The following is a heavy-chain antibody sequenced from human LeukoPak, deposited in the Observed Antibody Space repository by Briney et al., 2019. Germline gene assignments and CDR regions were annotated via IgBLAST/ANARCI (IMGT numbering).Heavy chain of an antibody. J-gene: IGHJ3*02. D-gene: IGHD5/OR15-5a*01. CDR3: ATAFLRYADPGAFDI. Sequence: GASVKVSCKASGYTFTGYYMHWVRQPPGPGLEWMGWINPNSGGTNYAQKFQGRVTMTRDTSISTAYMELSRLRSDDTAVYYCATAFLRYADPGAFDIWGQGTMVTVSS. CDR2: INPNSGGT. CDR1: GYTFTGYY. V-gene: IGHV1-2*02.